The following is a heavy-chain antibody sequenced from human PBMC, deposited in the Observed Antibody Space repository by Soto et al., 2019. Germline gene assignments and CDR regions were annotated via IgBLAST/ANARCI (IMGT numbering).Heavy chain of an antibody. J-gene: IGHJ4*02. D-gene: IGHD3-16*01. Sequence: QITLNESGPTLVKPTQTLTLTCTFSGFSLSTRDVGVGWIRQPPGKALEWLGVIYWDDDKSYSPSLKSRLTTTKDTSKNQVVLRMTKMDPVDTATYYCAHCRGGVASFWGQGTLVTVSS. CDR1: GFSLSTRDVG. CDR3: AHCRGGVASF. V-gene: IGHV2-5*02. CDR2: IYWDDDK.